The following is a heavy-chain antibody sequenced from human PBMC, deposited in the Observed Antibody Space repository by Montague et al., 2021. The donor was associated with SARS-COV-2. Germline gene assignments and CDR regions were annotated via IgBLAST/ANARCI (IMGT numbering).Heavy chain of an antibody. Sequence: SETLSLTCTVSGGSISSYYWSWIRQPPGKGLEWIGYIYYSGSTNYNPSLKSRVTISVDTSKNQFSLKLSSVTAADTAAYYCARDSRTDFDWLFPDSGSYYYCVDVWGKGTTVTVSS. CDR1: GGSISSYY. V-gene: IGHV4-59*01. J-gene: IGHJ6*03. CDR3: ARDSRTDFDWLFPDSGSYYYCVDV. CDR2: IYYSGST. D-gene: IGHD3-9*01.